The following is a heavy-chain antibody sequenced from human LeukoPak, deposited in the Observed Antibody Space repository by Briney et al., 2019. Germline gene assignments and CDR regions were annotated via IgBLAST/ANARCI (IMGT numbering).Heavy chain of an antibody. V-gene: IGHV4-59*01. D-gene: IGHD2-15*01. CDR2: IYYSGST. CDR1: GGSISSYY. J-gene: IGHJ3*02. Sequence: PSETLSLTCTVSGGSISSYYWSWIRQPPGKGLEWIGYIYYSGSTNYNPSLKSRVTISVDTSKNQFSLKLSSVTAVDTAVYYCARDSSGGISDAFDIWGQGTMVTVSS. CDR3: ARDSSGGISDAFDI.